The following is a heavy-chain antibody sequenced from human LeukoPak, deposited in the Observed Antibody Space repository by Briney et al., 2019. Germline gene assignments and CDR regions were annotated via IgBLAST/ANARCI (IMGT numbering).Heavy chain of an antibody. CDR3: TRQYSSSYHSES. Sequence: SETLSLTCAVHGGSLSGYYWSWIRQSPGKGLEWIGEINHSGTTNYHPSLKSRVSISVDTTTNQFSLKMRSVTAADTAVYFCTRQYSSSYHSESWGQGTLVTVSS. J-gene: IGHJ4*02. CDR1: GGSLSGYY. V-gene: IGHV4-34*01. CDR2: INHSGTT. D-gene: IGHD3-22*01.